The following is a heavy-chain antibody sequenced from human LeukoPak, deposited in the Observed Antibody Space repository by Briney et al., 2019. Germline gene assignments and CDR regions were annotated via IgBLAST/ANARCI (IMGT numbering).Heavy chain of an antibody. V-gene: IGHV3-66*04. CDR2: IYSGGST. CDR3: ARPPAVGATTFYPGGNAFDI. CDR1: GFTVSSNY. Sequence: PGGSLRLSCAASGFTVSSNYMSWVRQAPGKGLEWVSVIYSGGSTYYADSVKGRFTISRDNSKNTLYLQMNSLRAEDTAIYYCARPPAVGATTFYPGGNAFDIWGQGTMVTVSS. D-gene: IGHD1-26*01. J-gene: IGHJ3*02.